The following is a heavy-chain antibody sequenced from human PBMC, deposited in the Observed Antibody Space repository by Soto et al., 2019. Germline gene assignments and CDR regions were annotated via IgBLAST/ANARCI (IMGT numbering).Heavy chain of an antibody. D-gene: IGHD5-18*01. J-gene: IGHJ4*02. Sequence: QVQLQQWGAGLLKPSETLSLTCAVYGGSFSGYYWSWIRQPPGKGLEWIGEINHSGSTNYNPSLKSRVTISVDTSKNQFSLKLSSVTAADTAVYYSARALVGPGYTYGLLNYWGQGTLVTVSS. CDR1: GGSFSGYY. CDR2: INHSGST. V-gene: IGHV4-34*01. CDR3: ARALVGPGYTYGLLNY.